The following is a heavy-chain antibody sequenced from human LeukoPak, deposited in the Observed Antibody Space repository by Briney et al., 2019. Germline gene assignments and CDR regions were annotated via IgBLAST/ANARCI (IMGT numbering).Heavy chain of an antibody. D-gene: IGHD3-22*01. V-gene: IGHV3-23*01. CDR1: GFTFVSYA. Sequence: GGSLRLSCAASGFTFVSYAMSWVRQAPGKGLEGVSGISNGGASTYYADSVKGRFTISRDNSKNTLFLQMNSLRAEDTAVYYCAKDLSITMIVVVQGHYFDYWGQGTLVTVSS. CDR2: ISNGGAST. CDR3: AKDLSITMIVVVQGHYFDY. J-gene: IGHJ4*02.